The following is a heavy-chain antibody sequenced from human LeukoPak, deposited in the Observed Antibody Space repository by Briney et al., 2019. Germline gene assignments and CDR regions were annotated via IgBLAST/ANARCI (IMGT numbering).Heavy chain of an antibody. D-gene: IGHD3-22*01. CDR3: ATVRPYYYDSSGYYFDY. J-gene: IGHJ4*02. CDR1: GYTFTSYG. Sequence: GASVKVSCKASGYTFTSYGISWVRQAPGQGLEWMGGFDPEDGETIYAQKFQGRVTMTEDTSTDTAYMELSSLRSEDTAVYYCATVRPYYYDSSGYYFDYWGQGTLVTVSS. V-gene: IGHV1-24*01. CDR2: FDPEDGET.